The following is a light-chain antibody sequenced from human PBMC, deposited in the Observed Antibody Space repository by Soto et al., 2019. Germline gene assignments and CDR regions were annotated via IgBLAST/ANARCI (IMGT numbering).Light chain of an antibody. CDR2: DAS. V-gene: IGKV1-27*01. CDR1: QGISIY. CDR3: QEYNGAPLS. Sequence: DIQMTQSPSSLSASVGDRVTIACRASQGISIYLAWYQQKPGKVPQLLIYDASTLQSGVPSRFSGSGSGTDFTLTISGLQPEDVATSYCQEYNGAPLSFGGGTKVEIK. J-gene: IGKJ4*01.